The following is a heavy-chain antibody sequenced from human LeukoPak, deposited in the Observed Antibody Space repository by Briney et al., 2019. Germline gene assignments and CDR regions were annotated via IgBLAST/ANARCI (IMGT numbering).Heavy chain of an antibody. CDR2: ISGSGGNT. J-gene: IGHJ3*01. V-gene: IGHV3-23*01. CDR3: AKMGGASYSDSSGYVAIAV. CDR1: GFTFSSYA. Sequence: PGGSLRFSCSASGFTFSSYAMCWVREAPGKGQEWVSGISGSGGNTYHADSVKGRFTISRDNSKNTLYLQMNSLRVEDTAVYYCAKMGGASYSDSSGYVAIAVWGQGTMVTVSS. D-gene: IGHD3-22*01.